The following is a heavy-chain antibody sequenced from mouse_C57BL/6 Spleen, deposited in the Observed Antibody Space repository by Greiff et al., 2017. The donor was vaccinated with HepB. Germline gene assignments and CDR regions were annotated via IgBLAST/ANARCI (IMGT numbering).Heavy chain of an antibody. CDR1: GYTFTNYW. V-gene: IGHV1-63*01. CDR3: ARGYGSSYWAMDY. D-gene: IGHD1-1*01. Sequence: VQLQQSGAELVRPGTSVKMSCKASGYTFTNYWIGWAKQRPGHGLEWIGDIYPGGGYTNYNEKFKGKATLTADKSSSTAYMQFSSLTSEDSAIYYCARGYGSSYWAMDYWGQRTSVTVSS. J-gene: IGHJ4*01. CDR2: IYPGGGYT.